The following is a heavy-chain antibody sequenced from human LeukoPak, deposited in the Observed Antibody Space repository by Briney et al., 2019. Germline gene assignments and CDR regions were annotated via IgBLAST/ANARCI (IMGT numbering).Heavy chain of an antibody. CDR2: INPSSGST. J-gene: IGHJ5*02. CDR1: GYTFTSYD. V-gene: IGHV1-8*01. CDR3: ARVVPRYYDTSGANWFDP. Sequence: ASVKVSCKASGYTFTSYDINWVRQAPGQGLEWMGWINPSSGSTSYAQKFQGRVTMTRDTSTSTVYLELSRLRSEDTAVYFCARVVPRYYDTSGANWFDPWGQGTLVTVSS. D-gene: IGHD3-22*01.